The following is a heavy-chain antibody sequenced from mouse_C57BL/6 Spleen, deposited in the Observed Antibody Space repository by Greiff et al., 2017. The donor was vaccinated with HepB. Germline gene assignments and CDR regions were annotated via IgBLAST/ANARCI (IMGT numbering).Heavy chain of an antibody. Sequence: VQLQQSGAELVKPGASVKISCKASGYAFSSYWMNWVKQRPGKGLEWIGQIYPGDGDTNYNGKFKGKATLTADKSSSTAYMQLSSLTSEDSAVYVCERRSDGSYYLDYWGKGTTLTVAS. CDR3: ERRSDGSYYLDY. V-gene: IGHV1-80*01. CDR1: GYAFSSYW. D-gene: IGHD1-1*01. CDR2: IYPGDGDT. J-gene: IGHJ2*01.